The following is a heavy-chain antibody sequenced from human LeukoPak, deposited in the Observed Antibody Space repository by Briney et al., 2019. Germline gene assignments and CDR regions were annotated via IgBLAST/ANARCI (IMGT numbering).Heavy chain of an antibody. CDR1: GYSFTSYW. CDR3: ARHTRYSSSSRVFDY. Sequence: GESLKISCKGSGYSFTSYWIGWVRQMPGKGLEWMGIIYPGDSDTRYSPSFQGQVTISADKSISTAYLQWSSLMASDTAMYYCARHTRYSSSSRVFDYWGQGTLVTVSS. J-gene: IGHJ4*02. D-gene: IGHD6-6*01. V-gene: IGHV5-51*01. CDR2: IYPGDSDT.